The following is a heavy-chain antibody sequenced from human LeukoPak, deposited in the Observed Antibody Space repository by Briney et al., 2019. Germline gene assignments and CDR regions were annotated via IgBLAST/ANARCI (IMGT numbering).Heavy chain of an antibody. CDR3: ARGPLTDDFWSGYSIDY. CDR2: ISYDGSNK. Sequence: GGSLRLSCAASGFTFSTYGMHWVRQAPGKGLEWVAVISYDGSNKYYADSVKGRFTISRDNSKNTLYLQMNSLRAGDTAVYYCARGPLTDDFWSGYSIDYWGQGTLVTVSS. CDR1: GFTFSTYG. V-gene: IGHV3-30*03. J-gene: IGHJ4*02. D-gene: IGHD3-3*01.